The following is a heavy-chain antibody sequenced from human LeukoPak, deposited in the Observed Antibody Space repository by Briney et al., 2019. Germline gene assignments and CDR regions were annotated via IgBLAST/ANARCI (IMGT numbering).Heavy chain of an antibody. CDR2: IYYSGSN. CDR1: GGSISSYY. Sequence: TSETLSLTCTVSGGSISSYYWSWIRQPPGKGLEWMGYIYYSGSNNYHPSLKSRVTISVDTSKNQFSLKLSSVTAADTAVYYCARRGYYGSGRGRFDYWGQGTLVAVSS. V-gene: IGHV4-59*12. D-gene: IGHD3-10*01. CDR3: ARRGYYGSGRGRFDY. J-gene: IGHJ4*02.